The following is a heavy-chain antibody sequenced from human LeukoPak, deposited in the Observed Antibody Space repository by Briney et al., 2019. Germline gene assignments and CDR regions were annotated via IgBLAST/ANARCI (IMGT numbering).Heavy chain of an antibody. D-gene: IGHD6-19*01. CDR1: GFTLSSYE. Sequence: GGSLRLSCAASGFTLSSYEMNWVRQAPGRGLEWVSYISGRGRITSYADSVKGRFSISRDNDKNSLYLQMDSLRAEDTAVYHCARRDSSGWYGDALNYWGQGTLVTVSS. CDR2: ISGRGRIT. V-gene: IGHV3-48*03. CDR3: ARRDSSGWYGDALNY. J-gene: IGHJ4*02.